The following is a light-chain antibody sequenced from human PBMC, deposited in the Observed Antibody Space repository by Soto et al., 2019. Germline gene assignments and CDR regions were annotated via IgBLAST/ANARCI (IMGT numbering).Light chain of an antibody. V-gene: IGKV1-6*01. CDR2: AAS. Sequence: AIQVTQSTSSLSASVGDRVTITCRASQDFRNELSWYQQKPGKAPKFLIFAASNLHSGFPSRFSGSGFGTDLTLTTISLQPEDFATYYCLQDDNYPFTFGGGTKVEIK. CDR3: LQDDNYPFT. CDR1: QDFRNE. J-gene: IGKJ4*01.